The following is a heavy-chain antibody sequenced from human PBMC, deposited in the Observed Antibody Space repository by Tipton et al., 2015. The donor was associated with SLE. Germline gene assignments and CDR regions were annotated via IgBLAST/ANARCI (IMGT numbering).Heavy chain of an antibody. Sequence: QLVQSGAEVKKPGASVKVSCKASGYNFITYDINWVRQATGQGLEWMGWMNPNSGNTVYAQKFQGRVTKTRNTSISTAYMELSSLRSEDTAFYYCTRIRIWNGYYFDPWGRGTLVTVSS. D-gene: IGHD2/OR15-2a*01. CDR1: GYNFITYD. V-gene: IGHV1-8*01. CDR3: TRIRIWNGYYFDP. J-gene: IGHJ5*02. CDR2: MNPNSGNT.